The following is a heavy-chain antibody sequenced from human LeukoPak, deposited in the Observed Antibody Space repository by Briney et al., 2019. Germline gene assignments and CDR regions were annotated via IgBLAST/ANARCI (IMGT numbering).Heavy chain of an antibody. V-gene: IGHV3-23*01. CDR3: AKGSSRYGSGTYLDY. CDR2: FSGAGGSA. J-gene: IGHJ4*02. D-gene: IGHD3-10*01. CDR1: GFTFSSYT. Sequence: PGGSLRPSCAASGFTFSSYTMSWVRQAPGEGLEWVSGFSGAGGSATYADSVKGRFTISRDDSQNTLFLQMNSLRVEDTALYYCAKGSSRYGSGTYLDYWGQGTLVTVSS.